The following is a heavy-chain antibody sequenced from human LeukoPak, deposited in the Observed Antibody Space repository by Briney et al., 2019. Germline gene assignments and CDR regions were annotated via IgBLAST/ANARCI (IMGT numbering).Heavy chain of an antibody. V-gene: IGHV1-46*01. D-gene: IGHD3-10*01. CDR1: GYTFTNYH. CDR2: INPSGGST. J-gene: IGHJ5*02. Sequence: ASVKVSCKASGYTFTNYHMHWVRQAPGQGLEWMGIINPSGGSTSYAQKFQGRVTMTRDTSTSTVYMELSSLRSEDTAVYYCARAGDPLYGSGNWFDPWGQGTLVTVSS. CDR3: ARAGDPLYGSGNWFDP.